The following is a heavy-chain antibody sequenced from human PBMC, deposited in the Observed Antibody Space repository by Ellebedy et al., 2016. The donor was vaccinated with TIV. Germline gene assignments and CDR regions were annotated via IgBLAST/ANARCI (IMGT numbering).Heavy chain of an antibody. J-gene: IGHJ6*02. CDR3: ARDKNCYSGSYGGCYGMDV. Sequence: GGSLRLSCAASGFTVSSNYMSWVRQAPGKGLEWVSVIYSGGSTYYADSVKGRFTISRDNSKNTLYLQMNSLRAEDTAVYYYARDKNCYSGSYGGCYGMDVWGQGTTVTVSS. D-gene: IGHD1-26*01. CDR2: IYSGGST. CDR1: GFTVSSNY. V-gene: IGHV3-66*01.